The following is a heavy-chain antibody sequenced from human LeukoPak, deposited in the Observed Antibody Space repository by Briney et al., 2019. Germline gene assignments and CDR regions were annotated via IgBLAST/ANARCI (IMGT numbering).Heavy chain of an antibody. CDR2: IYHSGST. D-gene: IGHD1-26*01. J-gene: IGHJ4*02. Sequence: SETLSLTCAVSGGSISSRNWWSWVRQPPGRGLEWIGEIYHSGSTNYNASLQSRVTISIETSKNQFSLRLNSVTAADTAMYYCAKSGGYGLIDYWGQGTLVTVSS. CDR3: AKSGGYGLIDY. CDR1: GGSISSRNW. V-gene: IGHV4-4*02.